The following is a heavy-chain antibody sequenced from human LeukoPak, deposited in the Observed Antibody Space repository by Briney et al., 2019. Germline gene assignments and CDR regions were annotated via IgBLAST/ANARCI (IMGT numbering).Heavy chain of an antibody. J-gene: IGHJ4*02. CDR1: GFTFSSYW. D-gene: IGHD3-10*01. Sequence: GGSLRLSCAASGFTFSSYWMHWVRQAPGKGPVWVSGMKSDGTITHYADSVKGRFTISRDNAKNTLYLQMNSLRDEDTAVYYCARGPLLWFGDPLPQFDYWGQGTLVTVSS. CDR3: ARGPLLWFGDPLPQFDY. CDR2: MKSDGTIT. V-gene: IGHV3-74*01.